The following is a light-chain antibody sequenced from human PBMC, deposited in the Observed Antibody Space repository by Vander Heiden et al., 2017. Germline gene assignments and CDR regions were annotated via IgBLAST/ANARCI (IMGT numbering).Light chain of an antibody. Sequence: QSVLTQPPSASGTPGQWVTISCSGSSSYIGTDTLNWYQHLPGTAPKLLIYNNNQRPSGVADRFAGSKPGKSASLDISGLQSEDEAEYYCSSWDDSLNGVVFGGGTKLTVL. CDR3: SSWDDSLNGVV. CDR1: SSYIGTDT. CDR2: NNN. J-gene: IGLJ3*02. V-gene: IGLV1-44*01.